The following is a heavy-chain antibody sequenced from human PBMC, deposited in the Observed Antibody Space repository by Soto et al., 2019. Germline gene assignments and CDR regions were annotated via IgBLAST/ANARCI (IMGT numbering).Heavy chain of an antibody. D-gene: IGHD2-21*02. CDR3: ARNVVVTAIRSLGYYYYGMDV. CDR1: GGTFSGYA. J-gene: IGHJ6*02. CDR2: IIPIFGTA. V-gene: IGHV1-69*13. Sequence: GASVKVSCKASGGTFSGYAISWVRLAPGQGLEWMGGIIPIFGTANYAQKFQGRVTITADESTSTAYMELSSLRSEDTAVYYCARNVVVTAIRSLGYYYYGMDVWGQGTTVTVSS.